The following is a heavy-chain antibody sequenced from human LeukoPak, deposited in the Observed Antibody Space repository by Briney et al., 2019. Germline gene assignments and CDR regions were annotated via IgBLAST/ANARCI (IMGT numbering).Heavy chain of an antibody. J-gene: IGHJ4*02. Sequence: PGGSLRLSCAASGFTFSSDWMHWVRQAPGKGLEWVSTISGSGGSTYYADSVKGRFTISRDNSKNTVYLQMNSLRGEDTAFYYCARGKDGDYAYLDYWGQGTLVTVSS. CDR3: ARGKDGDYAYLDY. CDR1: GFTFSSDW. CDR2: ISGSGGST. D-gene: IGHD4-17*01. V-gene: IGHV3-23*01.